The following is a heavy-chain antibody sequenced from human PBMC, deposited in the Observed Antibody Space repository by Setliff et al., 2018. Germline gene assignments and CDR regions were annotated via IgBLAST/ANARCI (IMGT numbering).Heavy chain of an antibody. CDR2: ISHSANK. D-gene: IGHD4-17*01. CDR1: GGSISDNNYY. CDR3: ARFYGDYQFDY. Sequence: SETLSLTCTVSGGSISDNNYYWGWIRQSPGKELEWIGGISHSANKYYNPSFRTGVTISVDMSKNQFFLNLDSVTAADTAVYYCARFYGDYQFDYWGQGTLVTVSS. V-gene: IGHV4-39*01. J-gene: IGHJ4*02.